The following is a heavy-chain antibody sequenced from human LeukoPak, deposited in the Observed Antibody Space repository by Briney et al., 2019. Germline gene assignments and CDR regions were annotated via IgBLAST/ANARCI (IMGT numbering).Heavy chain of an antibody. Sequence: GGSLKLSCAASGFTFSSYSMNWVRQAPGKGLEWVSSISSSSSYIYYADSVKGRFTISRDNAKNSLYLQMNSLRAEDTAVYYCAKIPTYYYDSSGYPYFDPWGQGTLVTVSS. CDR2: ISSSSSYI. CDR3: AKIPTYYYDSSGYPYFDP. V-gene: IGHV3-21*04. CDR1: GFTFSSYS. J-gene: IGHJ5*02. D-gene: IGHD3-22*01.